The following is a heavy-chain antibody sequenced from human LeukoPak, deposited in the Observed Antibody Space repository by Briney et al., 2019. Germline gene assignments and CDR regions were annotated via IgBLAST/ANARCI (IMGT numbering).Heavy chain of an antibody. CDR2: TSAYNGNT. J-gene: IGHJ6*02. D-gene: IGHD3-9*01. CDR3: ARDHKYYDIPHGGYYYYGMDV. Sequence: GASVKVSCRASGYTFTNYGITWVRQAPGQGLEWMGWTSAYNGNTIYAQKVQGRVTMSTDTSTSTGYMVLRSLRSDDTAVYYCARDHKYYDIPHGGYYYYGMDVWGQGTTVTVSS. V-gene: IGHV1-18*01. CDR1: GYTFTNYG.